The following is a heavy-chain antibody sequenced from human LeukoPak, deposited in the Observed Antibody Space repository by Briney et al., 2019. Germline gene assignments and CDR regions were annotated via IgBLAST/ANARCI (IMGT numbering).Heavy chain of an antibody. CDR2: ISVSGDNT. CDR3: AKEGGGADDY. Sequence: GGSLRLSCAASGFSVSTYAMSWVRQAPGKGLEWVSAISVSGDNTYYADSVKGRFTLFRDNSKNTLYLQMNRLRAEDTAVYYCAKEGGGADDYWGQGTLVTVSS. D-gene: IGHD3-16*01. V-gene: IGHV3-23*01. J-gene: IGHJ4*02. CDR1: GFSVSTYA.